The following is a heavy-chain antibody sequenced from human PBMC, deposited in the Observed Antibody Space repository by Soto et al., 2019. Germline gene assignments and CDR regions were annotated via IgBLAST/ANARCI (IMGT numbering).Heavy chain of an antibody. J-gene: IGHJ4*02. CDR3: ATDPLT. CDR2: SYYSGRT. V-gene: IGHV4-31*03. Sequence: QVQLQESGPGLVKPSQTLSLTCTVSGGSISSGGYYWTWIRQHPGKGLEWIGYSYYSGRTSYNPSLNSRVTISIDTSKTQFSLTLSSVTAADTAVSYCATDPLTWGQGTLVTVSS. CDR1: GGSISSGGYY.